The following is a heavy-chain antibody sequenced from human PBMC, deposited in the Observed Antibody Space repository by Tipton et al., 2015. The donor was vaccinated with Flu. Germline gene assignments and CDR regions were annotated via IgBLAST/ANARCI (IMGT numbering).Heavy chain of an antibody. J-gene: IGHJ3*02. D-gene: IGHD3-16*01. CDR2: IYSRGST. V-gene: IGHV3-66*03. CDR3: ARDGGPRAFDI. CDR1: GFTVSSNY. Sequence: SLRLSCAASGFTVSSNYMSWVRQAPGKGLEWVSVIYSRGSTYYADSVKGRFSISRDNSKRTLYLQMNSLRAEDTAVYYCARDGGPRAFDIWGQGTMVTVSS.